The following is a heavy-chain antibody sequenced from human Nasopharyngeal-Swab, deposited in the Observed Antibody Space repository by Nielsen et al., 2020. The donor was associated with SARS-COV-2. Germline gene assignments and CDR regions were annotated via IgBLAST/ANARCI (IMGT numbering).Heavy chain of an antibody. Sequence: GGSLRLSCAASGFTVSSNFMSWVRPATGKGLEGVSTISRDGSTFYADSFKGRFTITRDNSKNTVYLQMNSLRAEDTAIYYCAREDYDTHYVDFHHWGQCALVTVSS. CDR2: ISRDGST. V-gene: IGHV3-53*01. J-gene: IGHJ1*01. CDR3: AREDYDTHYVDFHH. D-gene: IGHD3-9*01. CDR1: GFTVSSNF.